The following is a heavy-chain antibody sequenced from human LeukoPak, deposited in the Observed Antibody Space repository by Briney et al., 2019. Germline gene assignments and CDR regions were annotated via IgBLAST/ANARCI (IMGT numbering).Heavy chain of an antibody. CDR1: GYAFTSYG. CDR3: ARGATVTIKDYFDY. CDR2: ISAYNGNT. V-gene: IGHV1-18*01. Sequence: ASVKVSCKASGYAFTSYGISWVRQAPGQGLEWMGWISAYNGNTNYAQKLQGRVTMTTDTSTSTAYMELRSLRSDDTAVYYCARGATVTIKDYFDYWGQGTLVTVSS. D-gene: IGHD4-11*01. J-gene: IGHJ4*02.